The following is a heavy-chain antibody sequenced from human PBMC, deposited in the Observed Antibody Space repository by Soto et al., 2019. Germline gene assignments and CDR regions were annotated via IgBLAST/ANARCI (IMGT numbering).Heavy chain of an antibody. CDR1: GGSISSSSYY. CDR2: IYYSGST. CDR3: ARQALRYFDWLLPKSYYYYGMDV. V-gene: IGHV4-39*01. D-gene: IGHD3-9*01. J-gene: IGHJ6*02. Sequence: SETLSLTCTVSGGSISSSSYYWGWIRQPPGKRLEWIGSIYYSGSTYYNPSLKSRVTISVDTSKNQFSLKLSSVTAADTAVYYCARQALRYFDWLLPKSYYYYGMDVWGQGTTVTVSS.